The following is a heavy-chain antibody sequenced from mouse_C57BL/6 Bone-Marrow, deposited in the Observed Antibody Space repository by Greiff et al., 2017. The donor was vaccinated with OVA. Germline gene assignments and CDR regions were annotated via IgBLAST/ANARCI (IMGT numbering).Heavy chain of an antibody. CDR3: ARGGYYYGSYYFDY. Sequence: VQLQQPGAELVKPGASVKLSCKASGYTFTSYWMHWVKQRPGQGLEWIGMIHPNSGSTNYNEKFKSKATLTVDKSSSTAYMQLSSLTSEDSAVYYCARGGYYYGSYYFDYWGQGTTLTVSS. CDR2: IHPNSGST. V-gene: IGHV1-64*01. CDR1: GYTFTSYW. D-gene: IGHD1-1*01. J-gene: IGHJ2*01.